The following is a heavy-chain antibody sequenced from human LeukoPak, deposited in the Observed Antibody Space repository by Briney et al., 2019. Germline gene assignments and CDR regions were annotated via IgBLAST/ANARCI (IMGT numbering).Heavy chain of an antibody. CDR2: INPNSGGT. D-gene: IGHD4-23*01. J-gene: IGHJ4*02. V-gene: IGHV1-2*02. CDR1: GYTFTSYG. CDR3: ARDPYGGNWGGFFDY. Sequence: ASVKVSCKASGYTFTSYGISWVRQAPGRGLEWMGWINPNSGGTNYAQKFRGRVTMTRDTSISTAYMELSRLRSDDTAVYYCARDPYGGNWGGFFDYWGQGTLVTVSS.